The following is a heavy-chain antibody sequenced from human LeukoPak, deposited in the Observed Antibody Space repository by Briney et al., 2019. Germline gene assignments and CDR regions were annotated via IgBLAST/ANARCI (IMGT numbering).Heavy chain of an antibody. D-gene: IGHD4-17*01. CDR3: AKAAAYGDYAGMSDY. V-gene: IGHV3-23*01. CDR2: ISGSGGST. J-gene: IGHJ4*02. Sequence: GGSLRLSCAASGFTFSSYAMSWVRQAPGKGLEWVSAISGSGGSTYYADSVKGRSTISRGNSKNTLYLQMNSLRAEDTAVYYCAKAAAYGDYAGMSDYWGQGTLVTVSS. CDR1: GFTFSSYA.